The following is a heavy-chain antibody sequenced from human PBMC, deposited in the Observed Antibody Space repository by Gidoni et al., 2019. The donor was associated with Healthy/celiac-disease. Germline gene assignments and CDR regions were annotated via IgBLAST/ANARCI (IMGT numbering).Heavy chain of an antibody. CDR3: ARPSSSGYYGDFDY. V-gene: IGHV4-39*01. J-gene: IGHJ4*02. CDR2: IYYSGST. Sequence: QLQLQESGPGLVKPSETLSLTCTVSGGSISSSSYYWGWIRQPPGKGLEWIGSIYYSGSTYYNPSLKSRVTISVDTSKNQFSLKLSSVTAADTAVYYCARPSSSGYYGDFDYWGQGTLVTVSS. D-gene: IGHD3-22*01. CDR1: GGSISSSSYY.